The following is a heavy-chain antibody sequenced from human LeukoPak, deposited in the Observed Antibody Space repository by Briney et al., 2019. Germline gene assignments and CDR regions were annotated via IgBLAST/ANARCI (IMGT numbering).Heavy chain of an antibody. Sequence: SETLSLTCTVSGGSISSYYWSWIRQPPGKGLEWIGYIYYSGSTNYNPSLKSRVTISVDTSKNQFSLKLSSVTAADTAVYYCARYSGGWSSFDYWGQGTLVTVSS. CDR3: ARYSGGWSSFDY. V-gene: IGHV4-59*01. D-gene: IGHD6-19*01. CDR2: IYYSGST. J-gene: IGHJ4*02. CDR1: GGSISSYY.